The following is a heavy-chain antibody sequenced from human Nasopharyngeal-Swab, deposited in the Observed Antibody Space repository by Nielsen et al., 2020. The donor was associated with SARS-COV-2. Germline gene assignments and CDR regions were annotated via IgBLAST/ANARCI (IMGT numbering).Heavy chain of an antibody. J-gene: IGHJ4*02. CDR2: INPNSGGT. Sequence: WVRQAPGQGLEWMGRINPNSGGTNYAQKFQGRVTMTRDTSISTAYMELSRLRSDDPAVYYCARVLLRGSGSYLGYWGQGTLVTVSS. V-gene: IGHV1-2*06. CDR3: ARVLLRGSGSYLGY. D-gene: IGHD3-10*01.